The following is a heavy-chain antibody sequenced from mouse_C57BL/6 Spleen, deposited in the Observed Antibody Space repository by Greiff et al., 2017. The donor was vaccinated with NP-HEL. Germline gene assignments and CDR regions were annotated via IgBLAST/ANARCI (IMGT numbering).Heavy chain of an antibody. J-gene: IGHJ2*01. CDR3: ARSGLGRWIYFDY. D-gene: IGHD4-1*01. CDR1: GYTFTSYW. CDR2: IDPSDSYT. V-gene: IGHV1-69*01. Sequence: QVQLQQSGAELVMPGASVKLSCKASGYTFTSYWMHWVKQRPGQGLEWIGEIDPSDSYTNYNQKLKGKSTLTVDKSSSTAYMQLSSLTSEDSAVYYCARSGLGRWIYFDYWGQGTTLTVSS.